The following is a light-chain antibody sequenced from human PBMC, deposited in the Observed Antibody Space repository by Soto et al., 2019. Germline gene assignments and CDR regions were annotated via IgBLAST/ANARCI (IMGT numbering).Light chain of an antibody. J-gene: IGLJ1*01. CDR2: SVS. CDR1: SSDIGAYDH. Sequence: QSALTQPASVSGSPGQSITISCSGTSSDIGAYDHVAWYQQFTGKTPKLMIYSVSNRPSGVSNRYSGSKSGNSASLTISGLQADDEADYYCCSLTTSHTYVFGSGTKVTVL. CDR3: CSLTTSHTYV. V-gene: IGLV2-14*01.